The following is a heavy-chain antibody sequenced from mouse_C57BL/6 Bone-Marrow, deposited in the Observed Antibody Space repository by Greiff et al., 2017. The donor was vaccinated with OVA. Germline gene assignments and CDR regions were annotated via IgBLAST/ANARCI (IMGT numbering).Heavy chain of an antibody. J-gene: IGHJ4*01. CDR1: GYTFTSYW. Sequence: VKLQQPGAELVMPGASVKLSCKASGYTFTSYWMHWVKQRPGQGLEWIGEIDPSDSYTNYNQKFKGKSTLTVDKSSSTAYMQLSSLTSEDSAVYYCARQSSSFLDYWGQGTSVTVSS. V-gene: IGHV1-69*01. D-gene: IGHD1-3*01. CDR3: ARQSSSFLDY. CDR2: IDPSDSYT.